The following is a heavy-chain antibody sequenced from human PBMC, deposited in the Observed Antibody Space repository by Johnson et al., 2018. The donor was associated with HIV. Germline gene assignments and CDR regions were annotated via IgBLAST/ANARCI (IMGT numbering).Heavy chain of an antibody. CDR2: INWNGGST. CDR1: GFTFSSYW. J-gene: IGHJ3*02. V-gene: IGHV3-20*04. D-gene: IGHD2-8*02. CDR3: AKDFGQDLVLVLYAPGVFDI. Sequence: VQLVESGGGLAQPGGSLRLSCVASGFTFSSYWMSWVRQAPGKGLEWVSGINWNGGSTGYADSVKGRFTISRDNAKNSLYLQMNSLRAEDTALYYCAKDFGQDLVLVLYAPGVFDIWGQGTMVTVSS.